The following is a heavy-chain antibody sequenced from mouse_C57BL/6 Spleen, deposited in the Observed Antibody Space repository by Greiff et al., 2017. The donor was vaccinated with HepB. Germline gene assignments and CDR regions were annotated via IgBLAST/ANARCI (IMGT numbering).Heavy chain of an antibody. Sequence: VQLQQSGPELVKPGASVKISCKASGYAFSSSWMNWVKQRPGKGLEWIGRIYPGDGDTNYNGKFKGKATLTADKSSSTAYMQLSSLTSEDSAVYFCSPISYDWYFDVWGTLTTVTVSS. CDR3: SPISYDWYFDV. CDR1: GYAFSSSW. V-gene: IGHV1-82*01. D-gene: IGHD2-12*01. J-gene: IGHJ1*03. CDR2: IYPGDGDT.